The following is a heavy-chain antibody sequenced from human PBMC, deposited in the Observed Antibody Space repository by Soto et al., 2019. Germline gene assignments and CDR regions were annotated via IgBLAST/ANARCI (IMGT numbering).Heavy chain of an antibody. V-gene: IGHV1-69*02. CDR3: ARTTTVTTFDY. D-gene: IGHD4-17*01. Sequence: QVQLVQSGAEVKKPGSSVNVSCKASGGTFSSYTISWVRQAPGQGLEWMGRIIPILGIANYAQKFQGRVTITADKSTSTAYMELSSLRSEDTAVYYCARTTTVTTFDYWGQGTLVTVSS. CDR2: IIPILGIA. CDR1: GGTFSSYT. J-gene: IGHJ4*02.